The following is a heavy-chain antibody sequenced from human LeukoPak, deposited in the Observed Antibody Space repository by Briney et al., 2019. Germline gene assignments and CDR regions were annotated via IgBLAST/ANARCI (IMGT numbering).Heavy chain of an antibody. Sequence: PSETLSLTCTVSGGSISSYYWTWIRQPPGKGLEWIGYIYYSGSTNCNPSLKSRVTISVDTSKNQFSLKLSSVTAADTAVYYCARGRILFSSGYYYVLDYWGQGTLVTVSS. J-gene: IGHJ4*02. V-gene: IGHV4-59*12. CDR1: GGSISSYY. CDR3: ARGRILFSSGYYYVLDY. D-gene: IGHD3-22*01. CDR2: IYYSGST.